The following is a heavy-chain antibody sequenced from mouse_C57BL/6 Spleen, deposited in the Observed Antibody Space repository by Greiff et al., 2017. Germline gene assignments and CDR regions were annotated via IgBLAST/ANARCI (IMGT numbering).Heavy chain of an antibody. D-gene: IGHD1-1*01. CDR3: ARDLTQRFFDY. V-gene: IGHV1-82*01. Sequence: VQLQQSGPELVKPGASVKISCKASGYAFSSSWMNWVKQRPGKGLEWIGRIYPGDGDTNYNGKFKGKATLTGDTSSSTAYMQLSSLTSEDSAVYFCARDLTQRFFDYWGQGTTLTVSS. J-gene: IGHJ2*01. CDR2: IYPGDGDT. CDR1: GYAFSSSW.